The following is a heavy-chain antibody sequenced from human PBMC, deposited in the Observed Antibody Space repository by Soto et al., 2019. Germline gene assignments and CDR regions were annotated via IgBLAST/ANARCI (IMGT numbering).Heavy chain of an antibody. CDR1: GFTFSSYA. CDR2: IWFDGSNK. CDR3: ARGQLPAATTYFDF. D-gene: IGHD2-15*01. J-gene: IGHJ4*02. Sequence: GGSLRLSCAASGFTFSSYAIHWVRQAPGKGLEWVAIIWFDGSNKYYADSVKGRFSISRDNSKNTLFLQMDSLRAEDTAVYYCARGQLPAATTYFDFWGQGTLVTVSS. V-gene: IGHV3-33*01.